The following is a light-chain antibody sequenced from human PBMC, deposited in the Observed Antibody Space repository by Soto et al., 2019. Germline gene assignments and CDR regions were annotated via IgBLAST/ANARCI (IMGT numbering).Light chain of an antibody. J-gene: IGLJ1*01. CDR3: VAWDDSRNGHV. V-gene: IGLV1-44*01. Sequence: QSALTQPPSASGTPGQRVTISCSGGSSNMGTNTVSWYQQVPGTAPKVLIYVNDQRPSGVPGRFSGSNSGTSASPAISGLQPEDEADYYCVAWDDSRNGHVFGTGTKVTVL. CDR1: SSNMGTNT. CDR2: VND.